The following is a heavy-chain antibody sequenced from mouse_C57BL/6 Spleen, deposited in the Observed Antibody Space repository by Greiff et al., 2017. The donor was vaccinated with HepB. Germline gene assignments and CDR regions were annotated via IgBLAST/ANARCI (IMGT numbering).Heavy chain of an antibody. CDR2: ISYDGSN. V-gene: IGHV3-6*01. J-gene: IGHJ1*03. Sequence: EVQLQESGPGLVKPSQSLSLTCSVTGYSITSGYYWNWIRQFPGNKLEWMGYISYDGSNNYNPSLKNRISITRDTSKNQFFLKLNSVTTEDTATYYCARPGSSAWYFEVWGTGTTVTVSS. CDR1: GYSITSGYY. D-gene: IGHD3-2*02. CDR3: ARPGSSAWYFEV.